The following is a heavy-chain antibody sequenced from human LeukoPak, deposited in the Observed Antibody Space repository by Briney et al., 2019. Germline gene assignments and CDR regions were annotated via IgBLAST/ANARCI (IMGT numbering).Heavy chain of an antibody. Sequence: GGSLRLSCAASGFTFSNYGMHRVRQAPGKGLEWVAVISYDGSNKYYADSVKGRFTISRDNSKNTLHLQMNSLRAEDTAVYYCAKDRDYYDSSAYYASGRGADYWGQGTLVTVSS. D-gene: IGHD3-22*01. CDR3: AKDRDYYDSSAYYASGRGADY. J-gene: IGHJ4*02. V-gene: IGHV3-30*18. CDR1: GFTFSNYG. CDR2: ISYDGSNK.